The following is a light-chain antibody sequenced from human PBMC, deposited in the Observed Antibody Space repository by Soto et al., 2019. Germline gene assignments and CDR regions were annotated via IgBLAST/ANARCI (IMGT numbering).Light chain of an antibody. Sequence: DIQMTQSPASLAASLGDRITISCRASQTISNYLNWYHQKPGEAPKILIYGSSTLQSGVPSTFSGSGCGTEFTLSISSLQPEDLGTSYCQQSYNGPFTFGPGTKVDVK. CDR1: QTISNY. V-gene: IGKV1-39*01. CDR2: GSS. J-gene: IGKJ3*01. CDR3: QQSYNGPFT.